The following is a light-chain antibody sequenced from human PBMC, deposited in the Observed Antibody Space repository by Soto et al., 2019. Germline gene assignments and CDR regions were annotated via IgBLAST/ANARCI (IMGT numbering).Light chain of an antibody. CDR3: QQYQNLWT. CDR1: QGISNY. V-gene: IGKV1-27*01. CDR2: AAS. Sequence: DIQLTQSPSXLSASVGDRVTPTFRASQGISNYLAWYQQKPGKVPKLLIYAASTLQSGVPSRFSGSGSGTDFTLTISGLQSEDFALYYCQQYQNLWTFGQGTKVDIK. J-gene: IGKJ1*01.